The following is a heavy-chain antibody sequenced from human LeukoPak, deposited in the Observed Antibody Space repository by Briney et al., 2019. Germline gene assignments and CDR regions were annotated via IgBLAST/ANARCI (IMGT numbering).Heavy chain of an antibody. V-gene: IGHV4-59*01. CDR2: IYYSGST. J-gene: IGHJ3*02. CDR3: ARVESRDAFDI. CDR1: GGSISSYY. Sequence: SETLSLTCTVSGGSISSYYWSWIRQPPGKGLEWIGYIYYSGSTNYNPSLKSRVTTSVDTSKNQFSLKLSSVTAADTAVYYCARVESRDAFDIWGQGTMVTVSS.